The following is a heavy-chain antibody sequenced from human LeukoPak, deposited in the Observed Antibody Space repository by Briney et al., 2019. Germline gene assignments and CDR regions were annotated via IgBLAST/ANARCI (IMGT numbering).Heavy chain of an antibody. CDR2: INPNSGGT. V-gene: IGHV1-2*04. Sequence: ASVKVSCKASGYTFTGHYMHWVRQAPGQGLEWMGWINPNSGGTNYAQKFQGWVTMTRDTSISTAYMELSRLRSDDTAVYYCARGRIVSGPYSSRWGTWYFDYWGQGTLVTVSS. CDR1: GYTFTGHY. CDR3: ARGRIVSGPYSSRWGTWYFDY. J-gene: IGHJ4*02. D-gene: IGHD6-13*01.